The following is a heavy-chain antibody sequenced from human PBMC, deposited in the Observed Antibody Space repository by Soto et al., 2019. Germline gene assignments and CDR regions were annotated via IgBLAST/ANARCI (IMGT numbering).Heavy chain of an antibody. J-gene: IGHJ6*02. Sequence: ASVKVSCKASGYTFTGYYIHWVRQAPGQGFEWMGWINPNSGGTNYAQKFQGWVTMTRDTSISTAYMELSRLRSDDTAVYYCARGDSSGGYYYYYGMDVWGQGTTVTVS. CDR3: ARGDSSGGYYYYYGMDV. CDR1: GYTFTGYY. D-gene: IGHD6-19*01. V-gene: IGHV1-2*04. CDR2: INPNSGGT.